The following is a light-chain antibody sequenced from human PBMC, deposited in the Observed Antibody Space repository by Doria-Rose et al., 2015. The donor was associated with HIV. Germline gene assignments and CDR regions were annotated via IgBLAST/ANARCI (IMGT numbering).Light chain of an antibody. V-gene: IGKV3-20*01. Sequence: TQSPGTLSLSPGERATLSCRASQSFSSTYLAWYQQKPGQAPSLLIYDGSTRATGIPDRFSASGSGTDFTLTITRLELEDFALYYCHQYGTSWTFGQGTKVEI. CDR3: HQYGTSWT. CDR1: QSFSSTY. CDR2: DGS. J-gene: IGKJ1*01.